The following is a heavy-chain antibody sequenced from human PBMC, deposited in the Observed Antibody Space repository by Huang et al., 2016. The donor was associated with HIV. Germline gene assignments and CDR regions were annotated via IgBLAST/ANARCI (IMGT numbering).Heavy chain of an antibody. J-gene: IGHJ4*02. CDR3: AKDDRGGSIDY. V-gene: IGHV3-43*01. Sequence: EVQLVESGGIVIQPGGSLRLSGTASGFTFSDYNMQWVRQAPGNGLEWVSIINSDGGHTSYADSVKGRFTISRDNTKNSLYLQMSSLRTEDTALYHCAKDDRGGSIDYWGQGTLVTVSS. CDR2: INSDGGHT. D-gene: IGHD2-15*01. CDR1: GFTFSDYN.